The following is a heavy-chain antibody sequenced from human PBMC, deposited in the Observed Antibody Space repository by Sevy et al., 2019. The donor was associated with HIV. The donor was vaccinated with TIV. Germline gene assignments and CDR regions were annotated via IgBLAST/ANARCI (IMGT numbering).Heavy chain of an antibody. Sequence: GGSLRLSCAASGFNISSNCLSWVRQAPGKGLEWVSVIYGNNSTYYADFVKGRFTISRDNSKNTLYLQMNSLRVEDTAIYYCARGEQWLSFNYWGQGTLVTVSS. CDR1: GFNISSNC. CDR3: ARGEQWLSFNY. CDR2: IYGNNST. J-gene: IGHJ4*02. V-gene: IGHV3-53*01. D-gene: IGHD6-19*01.